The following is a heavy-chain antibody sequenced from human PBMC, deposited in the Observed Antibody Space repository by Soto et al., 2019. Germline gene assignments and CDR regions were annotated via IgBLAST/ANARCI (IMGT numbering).Heavy chain of an antibody. CDR3: ANVVTRLWYFDL. D-gene: IGHD2-21*02. CDR1: GFSLSTSGVG. V-gene: IGHV2-5*02. J-gene: IGHJ2*01. Sequence: QITLKESGPTLVKPTQTLTLTCTFSGFSLSTSGVGVGWIRQPPGKALEWLALIYWDDDKRYSPSLKSRLTITKDTSKNQVVLTMTNMDPVDTATYYWANVVTRLWYFDLWGRGTLVTVSS. CDR2: IYWDDDK.